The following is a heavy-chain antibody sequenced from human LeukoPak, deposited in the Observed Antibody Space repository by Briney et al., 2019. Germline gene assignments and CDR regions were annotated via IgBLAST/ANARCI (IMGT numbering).Heavy chain of an antibody. D-gene: IGHD3-22*01. Sequence: ASVKVSCKASGYTFTSYDINWVRQATGQGLEWMGWMNPNSGNTGYAQKFQGRVTMTRNTSISTAYMELSSLRSEDTAVHYCARAGYYDSSGYYLAFEYWGQGTLVTVSS. CDR2: MNPNSGNT. J-gene: IGHJ4*02. V-gene: IGHV1-8*01. CDR1: GYTFTSYD. CDR3: ARAGYYDSSGYYLAFEY.